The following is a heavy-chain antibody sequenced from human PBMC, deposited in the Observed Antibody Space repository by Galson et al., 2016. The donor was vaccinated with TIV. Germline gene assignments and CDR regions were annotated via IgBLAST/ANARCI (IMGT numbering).Heavy chain of an antibody. D-gene: IGHD1-26*01. Sequence: QSGAEVKKPGESLKISCKGSGYNFPIYWIGWVRQMPGKGLEWVGVIYPDDSDTRYSPTFQGQVIISADKSTTTAYLQWSSLKASDTAMYYCARVSRREGTEWYFELWGRGTLVTVSS. V-gene: IGHV5-51*03. CDR2: IYPDDSDT. CDR1: GYNFPIYW. CDR3: ARVSRREGTEWYFEL. J-gene: IGHJ2*01.